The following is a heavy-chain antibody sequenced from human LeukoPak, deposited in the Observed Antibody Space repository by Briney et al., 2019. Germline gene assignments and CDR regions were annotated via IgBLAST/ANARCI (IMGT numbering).Heavy chain of an antibody. J-gene: IGHJ6*02. CDR2: IKSKTDGGTT. D-gene: IGHD2-15*01. Sequence: GGSLRLSCAASGFTFSNAWMSWVRQAPGKGLEWVGRIKSKTDGGTTDYAAPVKGRFTISRDDSKNMLYLQMNSLKTEDTAVYYCTTGIVVVVAGYGMDVWGQGTTVTVSS. V-gene: IGHV3-15*01. CDR1: GFTFSNAW. CDR3: TTGIVVVVAGYGMDV.